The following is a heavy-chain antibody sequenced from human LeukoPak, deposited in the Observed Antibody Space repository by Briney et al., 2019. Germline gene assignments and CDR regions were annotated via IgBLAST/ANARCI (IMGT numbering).Heavy chain of an antibody. CDR1: GYTFTSYD. J-gene: IGHJ3*02. D-gene: IGHD5-12*01. CDR2: MNPNSGNT. V-gene: IGHV1-8*01. Sequence: ASVKVSCKASGYTFTSYDINWVRQATGQGLEWMGWMNPNSGNTGYAQKFQGRVTMTRNTSISTAYMELSSLRSEDTAVYYCARGKESGIPRGYSGYDFRAFDIWGQGTMVTVSS. CDR3: ARGKESGIPRGYSGYDFRAFDI.